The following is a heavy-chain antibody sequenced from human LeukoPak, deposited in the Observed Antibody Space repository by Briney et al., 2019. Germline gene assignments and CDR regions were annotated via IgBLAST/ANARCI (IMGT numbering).Heavy chain of an antibody. CDR1: GFTFSDYY. Sequence: PGGSLRLSCAASGFTFSDYYMSWIRQAPGKGLEWVSAISGSGGSTYYADSVKGRFTISRDNSKNTLYLQMNSLRAEDTAVYYCAKDRSIAARLGDYWGQGTLVTVSS. J-gene: IGHJ4*02. V-gene: IGHV3-23*01. D-gene: IGHD6-6*01. CDR2: ISGSGGST. CDR3: AKDRSIAARLGDY.